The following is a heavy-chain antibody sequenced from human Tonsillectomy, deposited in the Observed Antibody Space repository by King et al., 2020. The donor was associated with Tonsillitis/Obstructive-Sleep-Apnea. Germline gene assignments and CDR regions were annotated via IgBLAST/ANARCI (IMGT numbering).Heavy chain of an antibody. V-gene: IGHV3-72*01. CDR1: GFTFSDHY. CDR2: TTNKANSYTR. J-gene: IGHJ2*01. D-gene: IGHD2-2*01. CDR3: ARGYCTSTTCYWYFAL. Sequence: VQLVESGGNLVQPGGSLRLSCAASGFTFSDHYMHWVRQAPGKGLEWVGRTTNKANSYTREYAASVKGRFTISRDDSRNSLYLQMNSLKIEDTAVYHCARGYCTSTTCYWYFALWGRGTLVTVSS.